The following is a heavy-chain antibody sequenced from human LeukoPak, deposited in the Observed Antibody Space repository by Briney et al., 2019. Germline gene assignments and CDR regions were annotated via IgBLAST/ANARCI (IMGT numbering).Heavy chain of an antibody. CDR1: GGSISSSSDY. J-gene: IGHJ5*02. V-gene: IGHV4-39*01. CDR3: ARHIQIAFRVFRLGWIDP. CDR2: IYYHENT. Sequence: SETLSLTCTVSGGSISSSSDYGGRIRQAPGKGLEWIGSIYYHENTYYNSSLKSRVTMSVDTSKNQFSLKLSSVTAADTAVYYCARHIQIAFRVFRLGWIDPWGQGTLVTVSS. D-gene: IGHD3-3*02.